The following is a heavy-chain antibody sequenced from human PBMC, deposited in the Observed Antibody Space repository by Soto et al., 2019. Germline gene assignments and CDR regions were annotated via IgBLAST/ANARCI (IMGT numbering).Heavy chain of an antibody. Sequence: QVQLVESGGGVVQPGRSLRLSCAASGFTFSSYGMHWVRQAPGKGLEWVAVISYDGSNKYYADSVKGRFTVSRDKSKNTLYLQVNSLRAEDTAVYYCAKDKVPVVVTAPLDYGGQGTLVTVSS. D-gene: IGHD2-21*02. CDR2: ISYDGSNK. J-gene: IGHJ4*02. CDR1: GFTFSSYG. CDR3: AKDKVPVVVTAPLDY. V-gene: IGHV3-30*18.